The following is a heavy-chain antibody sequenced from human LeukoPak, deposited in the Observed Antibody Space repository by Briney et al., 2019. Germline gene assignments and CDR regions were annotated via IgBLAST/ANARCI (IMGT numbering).Heavy chain of an antibody. CDR1: GFTFSSYS. V-gene: IGHV3-48*01. CDR2: ISSRSSDI. CDR3: ARGPGPAGGSSGWYYFDY. J-gene: IGHJ4*02. Sequence: PGGSLRLSCAASGFTFSSYSMNWVRQAPGKGLEWVSYISSRSSDILYADSVQGRFTISRDNAKNSLYLQMNSLRAEDTAVYYCARGPGPAGGSSGWYYFDYWGQGTLVTVSS. D-gene: IGHD6-19*01.